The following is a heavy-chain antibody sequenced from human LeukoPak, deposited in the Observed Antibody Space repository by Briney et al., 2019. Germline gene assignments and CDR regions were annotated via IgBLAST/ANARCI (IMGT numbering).Heavy chain of an antibody. CDR1: GGSISSYY. CDR2: IYTSGST. Sequence: SETLSLTCTISGGSISSYYWSWIRQPPGKGLEWIGYIYTSGSTTYNPSLKSRVTISVDTSKNQFSLKLSSVTGADTAVYYCARHRRCSSTSCYRAFDYWGQGTLVSVSS. CDR3: ARHRRCSSTSCYRAFDY. V-gene: IGHV4-4*09. D-gene: IGHD2-2*02. J-gene: IGHJ4*02.